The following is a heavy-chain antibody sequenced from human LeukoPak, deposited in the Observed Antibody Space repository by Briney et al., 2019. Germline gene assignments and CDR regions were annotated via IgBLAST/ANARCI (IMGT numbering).Heavy chain of an antibody. CDR3: ARDKDDIVAS. J-gene: IGHJ4*02. CDR2: IYYSGST. CDR1: GGSISSSSYY. Sequence: SETLSLTCTVSGGSISSSSYYWGWIRQPPGKGLEWIGSIYYSGSTYYNPSLKSRVTISVDTSKNQFSLKLSSVTAADTAVYYCARDKDDIVASWGQGTLVTVSS. D-gene: IGHD5-12*01. V-gene: IGHV4-39*07.